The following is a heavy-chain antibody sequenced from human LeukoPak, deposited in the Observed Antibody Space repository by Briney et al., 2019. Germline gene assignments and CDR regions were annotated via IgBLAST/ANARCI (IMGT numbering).Heavy chain of an antibody. CDR3: ARQTLFHSERWLQFFDY. CDR2: IYTSGST. J-gene: IGHJ4*02. D-gene: IGHD5-24*01. Sequence: SETLSLTCTVSGGSISSGNYYWSWIRQPAGKGLEWIGRIYTSGSTNYNPSLESRVAISVDTSKNQFSLRLSSVTAADTAVYYCARQTLFHSERWLQFFDYWGQGTLVTVSS. V-gene: IGHV4-61*02. CDR1: GGSISSGNYY.